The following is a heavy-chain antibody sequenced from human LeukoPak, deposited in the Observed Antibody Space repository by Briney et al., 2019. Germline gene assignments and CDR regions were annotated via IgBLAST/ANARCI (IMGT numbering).Heavy chain of an antibody. V-gene: IGHV1-2*02. J-gene: IGHJ4*02. Sequence: ASVRVSCKASGYTFTGYYMHWVRQAPGQGLEWMGWINPNSGGTNYAQKFQGRVTMTRDTSISTAYMELSRLRSDDTAVYYCARAYGSGSYQDYWGQGTLVTVSS. D-gene: IGHD3-10*01. CDR1: GYTFTGYY. CDR3: ARAYGSGSYQDY. CDR2: INPNSGGT.